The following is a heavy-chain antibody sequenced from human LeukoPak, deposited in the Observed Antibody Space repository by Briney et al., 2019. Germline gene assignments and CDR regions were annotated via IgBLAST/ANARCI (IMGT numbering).Heavy chain of an antibody. CDR1: GFTFSTYD. CDR3: ARDGVPGATVLDY. CDR2: ITSRRSST. D-gene: IGHD2-2*01. Sequence: PGGSLRLSYTVSGFTFSTYDMNWVRQAPGKGLEWVSYITSRRSSTYYADSVKGRFTISRDNAKNSVYLQMNSLRAEDTAVYYCARDGVPGATVLDYWGQGTLVTVYS. J-gene: IGHJ4*02. V-gene: IGHV3-48*01.